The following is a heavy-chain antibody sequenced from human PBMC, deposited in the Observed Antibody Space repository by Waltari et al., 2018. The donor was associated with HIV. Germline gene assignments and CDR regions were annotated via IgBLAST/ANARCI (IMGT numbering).Heavy chain of an antibody. CDR3: ARYSSAWTGFDY. D-gene: IGHD6-19*01. Sequence: QVQLQESGPGLVKPSETLSLICTVSGGSISNYYWGWIRQPPGKGLEWIGYIYYTGSTDYNPSLKSRVTISVDTSKNQFALKLTSVTAADTAQYYWARYSSAWTGFDYWGQGTLVTVSS. V-gene: IGHV4-59*01. J-gene: IGHJ4*02. CDR2: IYYTGST. CDR1: GGSISNYY.